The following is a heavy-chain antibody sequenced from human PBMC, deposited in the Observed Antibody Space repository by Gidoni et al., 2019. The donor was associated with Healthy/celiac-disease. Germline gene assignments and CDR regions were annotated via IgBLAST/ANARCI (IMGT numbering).Heavy chain of an antibody. V-gene: IGHV4-38-2*02. CDR2: IYHSGST. Sequence: QVQLQESGPGLVKPSETLSLTCPVSGYSISSGYYWGWIRQPPGKGLEWIGSIYHSGSTYYNPSLKSRVTISVDTSKNQFSLKLSSVTAADTAVYYCARELAAAGITFDYWGQGTLVTVSS. CDR1: GYSISSGYY. CDR3: ARELAAAGITFDY. J-gene: IGHJ4*02. D-gene: IGHD6-13*01.